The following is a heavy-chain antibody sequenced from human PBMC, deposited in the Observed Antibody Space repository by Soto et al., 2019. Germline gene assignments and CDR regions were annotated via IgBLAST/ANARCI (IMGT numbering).Heavy chain of an antibody. J-gene: IGHJ4*02. CDR1: GFTFSRYT. CDR3: ARDKSGSYSIDY. Sequence: EVQLVESGGGLVQSGGSLRLTCAASGFTFSRYTMNWVRQAPGKGLEWLSYISGGGGTMFYADSVKGRVTISRDNAKNSLYLQMDSLGAEDTAVYYCARDKSGSYSIDYWGQGTLVTVSS. V-gene: IGHV3-48*04. CDR2: ISGGGGTM. D-gene: IGHD1-26*01.